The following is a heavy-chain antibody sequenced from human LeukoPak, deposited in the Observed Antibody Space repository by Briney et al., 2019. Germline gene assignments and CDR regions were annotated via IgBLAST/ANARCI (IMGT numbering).Heavy chain of an antibody. V-gene: IGHV4-59*01. CDR3: AREGKLTGYFGGLGFNY. CDR1: GGSISSFY. D-gene: IGHD6-19*01. J-gene: IGHJ4*02. Sequence: SETLSLTCTISGGSISSFYWSWIRQPPGKGLDWIGNIDYGGNTIYNPALKNRVTMSVDTPKNQFSLNLTSVTAADTAVYYCAREGKLTGYFGGLGFNYWGQGILVTVSS. CDR2: IDYGGNT.